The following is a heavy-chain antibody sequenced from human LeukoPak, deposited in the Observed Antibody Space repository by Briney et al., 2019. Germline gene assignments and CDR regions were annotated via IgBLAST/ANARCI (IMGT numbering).Heavy chain of an antibody. J-gene: IGHJ6*03. Sequence: PGGSLRLSCVASGFTFSSSSMQWVRQAPGKGLGFVAAISNSGDNTRHADAVEGRFTISRDNSKNTLYLQMHSLRAEDMAVYYCARELSYYYLDVWGTGTTVTVSS. CDR2: ISNSGDNT. CDR1: GFTFSSSS. V-gene: IGHV3-64*02. CDR3: ARELSYYYLDV.